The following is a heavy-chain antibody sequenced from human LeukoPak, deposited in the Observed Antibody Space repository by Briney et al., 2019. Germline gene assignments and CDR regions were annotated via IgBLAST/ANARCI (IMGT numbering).Heavy chain of an antibody. Sequence: PGGSLRLSCAASGFTFSSYWMSWVRQAPGKGLEWVVNIKQDGSEKYYVDSVKGRFTISRDNAKNSLYLQMNSLRAEDTAVYYCARVRNWNYVKRFDYWGQGTLVTVSS. V-gene: IGHV3-7*04. CDR2: IKQDGSEK. D-gene: IGHD1-7*01. CDR3: ARVRNWNYVKRFDY. CDR1: GFTFSSYW. J-gene: IGHJ4*02.